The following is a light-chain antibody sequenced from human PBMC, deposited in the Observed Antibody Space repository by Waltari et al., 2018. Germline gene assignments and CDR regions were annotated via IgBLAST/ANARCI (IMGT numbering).Light chain of an antibody. CDR1: QSISNH. V-gene: IGKV1-39*01. Sequence: DIQMTQSPSSLSASVGDRVTITCRASQSISNHLNWYQQKPGEAPKLLIYGASRLQSGVPSRFSGSGSGTDFALTISSPQPEDFATYYCQQSYSTLPFTFGPGTKVDFK. CDR2: GAS. J-gene: IGKJ3*01. CDR3: QQSYSTLPFT.